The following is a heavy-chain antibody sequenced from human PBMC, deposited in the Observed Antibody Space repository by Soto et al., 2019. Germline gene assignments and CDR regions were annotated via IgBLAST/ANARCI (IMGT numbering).Heavy chain of an antibody. J-gene: IGHJ6*03. CDR3: ARACRIAAAGDYYYYYMDV. CDR2: IIPILGIA. Sequence: QVQLVQSGAEVKKPGSSVKVSCKASGGTFSSYTISWVRQAPGQGLEWMGRIIPILGIANYAQKFQGRVTLTADKSTSTAYMELSSLRSEDTAVYYCARACRIAAAGDYYYYYMDVWGKGTTVTVSS. CDR1: GGTFSSYT. V-gene: IGHV1-69*02. D-gene: IGHD6-13*01.